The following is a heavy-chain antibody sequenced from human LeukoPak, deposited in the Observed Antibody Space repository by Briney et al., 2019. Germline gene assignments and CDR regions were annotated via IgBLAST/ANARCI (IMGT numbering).Heavy chain of an antibody. CDR2: ISSSSSYI. Sequence: GSLRLSCAASGFTFSSYSMNWVRQAPGKGLEWVSSISSSSSYIYYADSVKGRFTISRDNAKNSLYLQMNSLRAEDTAVYYCARGPPTYYYDSSGYYYTFDYWGQGTLVTVSS. CDR1: GFTFSSYS. J-gene: IGHJ4*02. CDR3: ARGPPTYYYDSSGYYYTFDY. D-gene: IGHD3-22*01. V-gene: IGHV3-21*01.